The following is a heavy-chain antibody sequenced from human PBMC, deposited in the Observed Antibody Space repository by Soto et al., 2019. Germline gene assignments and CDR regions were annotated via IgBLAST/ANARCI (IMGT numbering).Heavy chain of an antibody. CDR2: INHSGST. Sequence: SETLSLTCAVYGGSFSGYYWSWIRQPPGKGLEWIGEINHSGSTNYNPSLKSRVTISVDTSKNQFSLKLSSVTAADTAVYYCARITSLPLLRHAFDIWGQGTMVTVSS. CDR3: ARITSLPLLRHAFDI. D-gene: IGHD2-15*01. J-gene: IGHJ3*02. V-gene: IGHV4-34*01. CDR1: GGSFSGYY.